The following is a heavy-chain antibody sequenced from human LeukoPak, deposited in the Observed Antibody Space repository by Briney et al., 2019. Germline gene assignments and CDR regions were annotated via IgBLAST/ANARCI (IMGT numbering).Heavy chain of an antibody. CDR3: ARAQRVTIFGVVIPRIYYYYMDV. Sequence: ASVKVSCKASGGTFTSYDINLVRQATGQGLEWMGWMNPNSGNTGYAQKFQGRVTITRNTSISTAYMELSSLRSEDTAVYYCARAQRVTIFGVVIPRIYYYYMDVWGKGTTVTVSS. V-gene: IGHV1-8*03. J-gene: IGHJ6*03. D-gene: IGHD3-3*01. CDR1: GGTFTSYD. CDR2: MNPNSGNT.